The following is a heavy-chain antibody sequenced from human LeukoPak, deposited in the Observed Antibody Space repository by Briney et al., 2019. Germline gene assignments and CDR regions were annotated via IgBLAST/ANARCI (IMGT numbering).Heavy chain of an antibody. V-gene: IGHV4-39*07. CDR1: GGSISSSSYY. Sequence: SETLSLTCTVSGGSISSSSYYWGWIRQPPGKGLEWIGSIYYSGSTYYNPSLKSRVTISVDTSKNQFSLKLSSVTAADTAVYYCARVMIPADAFDIWGQGTMVTVSS. D-gene: IGHD3-22*01. CDR3: ARVMIPADAFDI. CDR2: IYYSGST. J-gene: IGHJ3*02.